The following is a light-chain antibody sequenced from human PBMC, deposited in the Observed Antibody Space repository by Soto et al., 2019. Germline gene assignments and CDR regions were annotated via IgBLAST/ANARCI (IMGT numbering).Light chain of an antibody. V-gene: IGLV2-8*01. J-gene: IGLJ1*01. Sequence: QSALTQPPSASGSPGQSVTISCTGTSSDVGGYNYVAWYQQHPGKAPKLMIYEVSKRHSGVPDRFSGSKSSNTASLTVSGLQAEDEADYYCSSYAGSINLGVFGTGTKVTVL. CDR3: SSYAGSINLGV. CDR2: EVS. CDR1: SSDVGGYNY.